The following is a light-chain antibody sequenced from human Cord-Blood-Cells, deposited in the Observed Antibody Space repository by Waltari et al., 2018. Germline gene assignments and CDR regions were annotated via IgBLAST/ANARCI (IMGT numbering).Light chain of an antibody. CDR1: QSVLYSSNNKNY. J-gene: IGKJ2*01. CDR3: QQYYSTPYT. V-gene: IGKV4-1*01. Sequence: DIVMTQSPDSLAVSLGERATINCKSSQSVLYSSNNKNYLAWYQQKPGQPPKLLIYWGSTRESGVPDRFSGRGSGTDFTLTISSLQAEDVAVYYCQQYYSTPYTVGQGTKLEIK. CDR2: WGS.